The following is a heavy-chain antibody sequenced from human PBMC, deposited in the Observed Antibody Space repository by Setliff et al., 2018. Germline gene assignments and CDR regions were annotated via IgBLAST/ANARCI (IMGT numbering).Heavy chain of an antibody. CDR1: GGTFSSYA. D-gene: IGHD6-13*01. V-gene: IGHV1-69*13. J-gene: IGHJ4*02. CDR3: ARVSEAAAAGFDY. Sequence: SVKVSCKASGGTFSSYAISWVRQAPGQGLEWMGGIIPIFGTANYAQKFQGRVTTTADESTSTAYMELSSLRSEDTAVYYCARVSEAAAAGFDYWGQGTLVTVSS. CDR2: IIPIFGTA.